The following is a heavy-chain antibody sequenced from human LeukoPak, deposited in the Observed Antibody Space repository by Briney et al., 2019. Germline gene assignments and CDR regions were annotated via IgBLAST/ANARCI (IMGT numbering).Heavy chain of an antibody. D-gene: IGHD5-24*01. V-gene: IGHV3-21*01. CDR1: GFTFSSYS. CDR3: ARSGGLRLMVTITGDY. Sequence: GGSLRLSCAASGFTFSSYSMNWVRQAPGKGLEWVSSISSSSSYIYYADSVKGRFTISRDNAKNSLYLQMNSLRAEDTAVYYCARSGGLRLMVTITGDYWGQGTLVTVSS. J-gene: IGHJ4*02. CDR2: ISSSSSYI.